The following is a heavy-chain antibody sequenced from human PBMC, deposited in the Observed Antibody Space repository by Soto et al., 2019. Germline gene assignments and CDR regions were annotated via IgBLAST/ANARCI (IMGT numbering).Heavy chain of an antibody. J-gene: IGHJ6*03. V-gene: IGHV3-64*01. CDR1: GFTLSGYA. CDR3: ARRARPDFYYMDV. CDR2: ISSNGVGT. D-gene: IGHD6-6*01. Sequence: EVQLAESGGGLAQTGGSLRLSCAAAGFTLSGYAMDWVRQALGKGLEYVSGISSNGVGTYYAKSVQGRFTISRDNSKNTVYLQMGSLRPEDMAVYYCARRARPDFYYMDVWGKGTTVTVSS.